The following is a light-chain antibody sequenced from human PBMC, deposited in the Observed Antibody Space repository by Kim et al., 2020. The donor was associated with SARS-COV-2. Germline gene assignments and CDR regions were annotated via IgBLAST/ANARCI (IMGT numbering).Light chain of an antibody. CDR1: QAINNH. J-gene: IGKJ1*01. Sequence: ASVGDRVTITCRASQAINNHLAWYQQKPGKVPKLLIYDASTLQSGVPSRFSGSGSGTDFTLTISSLQPEDVATYYCQRYYSAPLTFGQGTKVDIK. CDR2: DAS. V-gene: IGKV1-27*01. CDR3: QRYYSAPLT.